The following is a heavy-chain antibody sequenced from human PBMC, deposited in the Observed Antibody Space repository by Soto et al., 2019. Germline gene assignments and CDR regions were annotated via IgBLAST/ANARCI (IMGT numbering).Heavy chain of an antibody. CDR3: AGCSGGSCLNWFDP. CDR2: ISNYKGDT. J-gene: IGHJ5*02. Sequence: QDQLVQSGAEVKKPGASVKVSCKASGYTITSHGISWVRQAPGQGLEWMGWISNYKGDTNYAQKVQGRVTMTIDTSTRPAYMELRSLRSADTAVYYCAGCSGGSCLNWFDPWGQGTLVTVSS. D-gene: IGHD2-15*01. CDR1: GYTITSHG. V-gene: IGHV1-18*01.